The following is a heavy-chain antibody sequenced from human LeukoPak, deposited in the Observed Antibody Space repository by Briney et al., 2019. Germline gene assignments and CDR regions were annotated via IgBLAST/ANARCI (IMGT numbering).Heavy chain of an antibody. CDR1: GFPFHDHD. V-gene: IGHV3-30-3*01. J-gene: IGHJ4*02. CDR3: ARDLNY. Sequence: GGSLRLSCAASGFPFHDHDMHWVRQAPGKGLEWVAVISYDGSNKYYADSVKGRFTISRDNSKNALYLQMNSLRAEDTAVYYCARDLNYWGQGTLVTVSS. CDR2: ISYDGSNK.